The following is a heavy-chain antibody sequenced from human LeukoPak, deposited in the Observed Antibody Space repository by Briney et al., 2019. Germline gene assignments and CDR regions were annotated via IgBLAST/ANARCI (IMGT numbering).Heavy chain of an antibody. J-gene: IGHJ4*02. CDR1: GFTFSSYN. Sequence: GGSLRLSCAASGFTFSSYNMNWVRQAPGKGLEWVSSISSSSNYIYYADSVKGRFTISRDNAKNSLYLHMNSLRVEDTAVYYCARITMIVVVITTEDYLDYWGQGTLVTVSS. D-gene: IGHD3-22*01. V-gene: IGHV3-21*01. CDR3: ARITMIVVVITTEDYLDY. CDR2: ISSSSNYI.